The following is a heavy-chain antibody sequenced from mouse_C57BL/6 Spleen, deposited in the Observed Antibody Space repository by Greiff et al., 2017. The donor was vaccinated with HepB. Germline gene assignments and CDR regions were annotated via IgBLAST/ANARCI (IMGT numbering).Heavy chain of an antibody. CDR2: IYPGDGDT. CDR3: ARGGDYRRFAY. CDR1: GYAFSSYW. V-gene: IGHV1-80*01. J-gene: IGHJ3*01. Sequence: QVQLQQSGAELVKPGASVKISCKASGYAFSSYWMNWVKQRPGKGLEWIGQIYPGDGDTNYNGKFKGKATLTADKSSSTAYMHVSSLTSEDSAVYFCARGGDYRRFAYWPRDSGHCLC. D-gene: IGHD2-4*01.